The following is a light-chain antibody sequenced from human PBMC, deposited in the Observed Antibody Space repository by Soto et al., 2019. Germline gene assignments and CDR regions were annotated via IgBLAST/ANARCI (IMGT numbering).Light chain of an antibody. V-gene: IGKV3-20*01. CDR1: QSVSSSF. J-gene: IGKJ1*01. CDR3: HQYGSSPAT. Sequence: EIVLTQSPGTLSLSPGERATLSCRASQSVSSSFLAWYQQKPGQAPRLLTYGASSRATGIPDRFSGSGSGTVFTLTISRLEPEDFAVYYCHQYGSSPATFGQGTKVDI. CDR2: GAS.